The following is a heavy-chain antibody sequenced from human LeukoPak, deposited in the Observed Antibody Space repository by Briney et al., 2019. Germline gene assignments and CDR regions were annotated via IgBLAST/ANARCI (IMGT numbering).Heavy chain of an antibody. D-gene: IGHD1-26*01. CDR3: TWDSGTYNWFDP. V-gene: IGHV3-73*01. J-gene: IGHJ5*02. CDR1: GFTFSGSA. CDR2: IDKKDKGYATAT. Sequence: GGSLELSCAASGFTFSGSAIHWVRQSSGKGLEWVGQIDKKDKGYATATAYAASVKGRFTISRDDSINTAYLQMKSLKTEDTALYYCTWDSGTYNWFDPWGQGTLVTVSS.